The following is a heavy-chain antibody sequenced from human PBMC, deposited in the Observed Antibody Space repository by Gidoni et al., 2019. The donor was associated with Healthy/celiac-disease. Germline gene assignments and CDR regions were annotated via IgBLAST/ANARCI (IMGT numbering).Heavy chain of an antibody. D-gene: IGHD3-10*01. CDR3: ARVGYYYGSGSYSAFDI. Sequence: HVQLQESGPGLVKPSETLSLPCTVSGGSISTYSWSWIRQPPGKGLEWIGYICYSGSTNYNPSLKSRVTISVDTSKNQFSLKLSSVTAADTAVDYCARVGYYYGSGSYSAFDIWGQGTMVTVSS. CDR1: GGSISTYS. V-gene: IGHV4-59*01. CDR2: ICYSGST. J-gene: IGHJ3*02.